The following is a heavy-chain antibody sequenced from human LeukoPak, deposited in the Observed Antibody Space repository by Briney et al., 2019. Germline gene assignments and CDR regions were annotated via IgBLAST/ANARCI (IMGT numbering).Heavy chain of an antibody. D-gene: IGHD1-26*01. CDR1: GFTFSSYA. J-gene: IGHJ4*02. CDR2: ISYDGSNK. CDR3: ARKSGSYSYYFDY. V-gene: IGHV3-30-3*01. Sequence: GGSLRLSCAASGFTFSSYAMHWVHQAPGKGLEWVAVISYDGSNKYYADSVKGRFTISRDNSKNTLYLQMNSLRAEDTAVYYCARKSGSYSYYFDYWGQGTLVTVSS.